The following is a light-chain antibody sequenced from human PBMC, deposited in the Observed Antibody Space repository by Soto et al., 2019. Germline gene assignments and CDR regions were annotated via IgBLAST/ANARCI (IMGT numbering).Light chain of an antibody. Sequence: EIVLTQSPATLSLSPGERATLFCRASQSVGSYLAWYQQKPGQAPRLLIYDAFNRATGIPARFGGSGSGTDFTLTVSSLEPEDFAVYYCQQRSNWTITFGQGTRLEIK. CDR2: DAF. CDR3: QQRSNWTIT. J-gene: IGKJ5*01. CDR1: QSVGSY. V-gene: IGKV3-11*01.